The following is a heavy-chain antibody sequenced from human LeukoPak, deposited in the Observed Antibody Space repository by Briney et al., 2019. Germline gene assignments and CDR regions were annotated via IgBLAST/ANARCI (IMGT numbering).Heavy chain of an antibody. CDR3: ARVRERVTLVRGPPSLSYYFDY. V-gene: IGHV4-39*07. CDR1: GLSINSSHYY. J-gene: IGHJ4*01. D-gene: IGHD3-10*01. CDR2: LYHTGST. Sequence: SETLSLTCTVSGLSINSSHYYWGWIRLPPGKGLEWIGSLYHTGSTYYNPPLKSRVTISVDTSKNQFFLKLTSVTAADTAVYYCARVRERVTLVRGPPSLSYYFDYWGQGTLVTVSS.